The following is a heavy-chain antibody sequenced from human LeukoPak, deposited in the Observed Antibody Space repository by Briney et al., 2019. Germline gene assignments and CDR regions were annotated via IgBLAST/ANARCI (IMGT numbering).Heavy chain of an antibody. Sequence: GGSLRLSCAASGFTFSNYWMSWVRQAPGKGLEWVANIKQDGSEKYYVDSVKGRFTISRDNAKNSLYLQMNSLRAEDTAVYYCARGGLGNFDWGQGTLVTVSS. J-gene: IGHJ4*02. V-gene: IGHV3-7*01. D-gene: IGHD4-23*01. CDR2: IKQDGSEK. CDR1: GFTFSNYW. CDR3: ARGGLGNFD.